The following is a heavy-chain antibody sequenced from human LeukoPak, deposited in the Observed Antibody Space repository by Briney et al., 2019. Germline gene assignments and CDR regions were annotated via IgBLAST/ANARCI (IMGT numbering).Heavy chain of an antibody. CDR1: GGSFSGYY. CDR2: INHSGST. J-gene: IGHJ3*02. CDR3: ARRRIFDAFDI. Sequence: SETLSLTCAVYGGSFSGYYWSWIRQPPGKGLEWIGEINHSGSTNYNPSLKSRATISVDTSKNQFSLKLSSVTAADTAVYYCARRRIFDAFDIWGQGTMVTVSS. V-gene: IGHV4-34*01.